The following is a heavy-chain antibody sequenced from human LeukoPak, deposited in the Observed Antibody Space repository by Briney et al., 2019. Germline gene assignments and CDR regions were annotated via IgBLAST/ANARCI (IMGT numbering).Heavy chain of an antibody. V-gene: IGHV3-48*01. J-gene: IGHJ4*02. CDR2: ISSSSSTI. Sequence: GSLRLSCAATGFPFSSYSMNWVRQAPGKGLEGGSYISSSSSTIYYADSVKGRFTISRDNAKNSLYLQMNSLRAEDTAVYYCARAGGNYDYVWGSYRTWYYFDYWGQGTLVTVSS. D-gene: IGHD3-16*02. CDR3: ARAGGNYDYVWGSYRTWYYFDY. CDR1: GFPFSSYS.